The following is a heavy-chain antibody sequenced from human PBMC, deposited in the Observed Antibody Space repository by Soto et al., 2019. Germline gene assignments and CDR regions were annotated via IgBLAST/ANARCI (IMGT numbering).Heavy chain of an antibody. CDR2: IYYSGST. J-gene: IGHJ4*02. V-gene: IGHV4-59*08. CDR3: ARAYDFWSGYYFDY. D-gene: IGHD3-3*01. Sequence: SETLSLTCTVSGGSISSYYWSLIRQPPGKGLEWIGYIYYSGSTNYNPSLKSRVTISVDTSKNQFSLKLSSVTAADTAVYYCARAYDFWSGYYFDYWGQGTLVTVSS. CDR1: GGSISSYY.